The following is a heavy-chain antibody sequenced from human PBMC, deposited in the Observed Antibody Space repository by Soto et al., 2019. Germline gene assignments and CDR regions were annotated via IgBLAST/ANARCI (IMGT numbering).Heavy chain of an antibody. CDR3: ARSQTGTTLWWYFDL. V-gene: IGHV3-53*01. CDR1: GFTVSSNY. CDR2: IYSGGST. Sequence: GGSLRLSCAASGFTVSSNYMSWVRQAPGKGLEWVSVIYSGGSTYYADSVKGRFTISRDNSKNTLYLQMNSLRAEDTAVYYCARSQTGTTLWWYFDLWGRGTLVTVSS. D-gene: IGHD1-7*01. J-gene: IGHJ2*01.